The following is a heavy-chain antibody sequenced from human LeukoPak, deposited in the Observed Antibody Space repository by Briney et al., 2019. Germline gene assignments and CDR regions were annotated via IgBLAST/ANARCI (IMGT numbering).Heavy chain of an antibody. J-gene: IGHJ6*03. V-gene: IGHV4-59*01. D-gene: IGHD3-3*01. CDR1: GGSISSYY. CDR3: VRSDFWSGYPLFYYYYMDV. Sequence: SETLSLTCTVSGGSISSYYWSWIRQPPGKGLEWIGYINYGGSTDYSPSLKSRATISVDTSKNQFSLNLSSLTAADTAVYYCVRSDFWSGYPLFYYYYMDVWGKGTTVTVSS. CDR2: INYGGST.